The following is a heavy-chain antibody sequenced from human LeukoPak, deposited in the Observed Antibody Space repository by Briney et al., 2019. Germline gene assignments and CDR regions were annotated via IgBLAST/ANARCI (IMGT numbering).Heavy chain of an antibody. CDR1: GFTFDDYG. CDR2: INWNGGST. Sequence: GGSLRLSCAASGFTFDDYGMSWVRQAPGRGLEWVSGINWNGGSTGYADSVKGRFTISRDNAKNSLYLQMNSLRAEDTALYYCAREEGSGYYRLYYFDYWGQGTLVTVSS. D-gene: IGHD3-22*01. J-gene: IGHJ4*02. CDR3: AREEGSGYYRLYYFDY. V-gene: IGHV3-20*04.